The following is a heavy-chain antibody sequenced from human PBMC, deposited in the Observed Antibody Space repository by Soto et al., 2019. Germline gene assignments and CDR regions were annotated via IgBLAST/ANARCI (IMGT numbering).Heavy chain of an antibody. CDR1: GGTFSSYT. V-gene: IGHV1-69*02. D-gene: IGHD3-10*01. J-gene: IGHJ6*02. CDR2: IIPIRGIA. CDR3: ASLMSSGYYYGMDV. Sequence: QVQLVQSGAEVKKPGSSVKVSCKASGGTFSSYTISWVRQAPGQGLEWMGRIIPIRGIANYAQKFQGRVTITADKSTSTAYMELSSLRSEDTAVYYWASLMSSGYYYGMDVWGQGTTVTVSS.